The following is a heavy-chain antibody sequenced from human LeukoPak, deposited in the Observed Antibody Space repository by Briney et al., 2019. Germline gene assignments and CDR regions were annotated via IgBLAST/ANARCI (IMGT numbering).Heavy chain of an antibody. CDR2: MNPNTGNT. Sequence: ASVKVSCKASGYTFTSYDINWVRQATGQGLEWMGWMNPNTGNTGSAQRFQGRVTMTRDTSISTAYMELSSLRSEDTAVYYCARGPLVRLPSSFDPWGQEPWSPSPQ. V-gene: IGHV1-8*01. CDR3: ARGPLVRLPSSFDP. D-gene: IGHD3-16*02. J-gene: IGHJ5*02. CDR1: GYTFTSYD.